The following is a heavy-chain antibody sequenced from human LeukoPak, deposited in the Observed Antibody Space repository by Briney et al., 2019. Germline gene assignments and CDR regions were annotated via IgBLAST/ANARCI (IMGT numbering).Heavy chain of an antibody. D-gene: IGHD6-19*01. CDR1: GGTFSSYA. V-gene: IGHV1-69*05. Sequence: GASVKVSCKASGGTFSSYAISWVRQAPGQGLEWMGGIIPIFGRANYAQKFQGRVTITTDESTSTAYMELSSLRSEDTAVYYCAILIRGWTHDAFDIWGQGTMVTVSS. CDR2: IIPIFGRA. CDR3: AILIRGWTHDAFDI. J-gene: IGHJ3*02.